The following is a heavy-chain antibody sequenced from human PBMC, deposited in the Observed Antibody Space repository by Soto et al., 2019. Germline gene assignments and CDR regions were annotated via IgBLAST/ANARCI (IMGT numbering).Heavy chain of an antibody. CDR2: INHNGST. CDR1: GGSFSGHF. J-gene: IGHJ4*02. Sequence: PSETLSLTCAVYGGSFSGHFWSWIRQPPGKGLEWSGEINHNGSTNFNASLKSRVTISVDSSKNQFSLKVISLTAADTAVYYCATGISMIVEAQRDAPDKYYFDSWGQGTVVTVSS. V-gene: IGHV4-34*01. D-gene: IGHD3-22*01. CDR3: ATGISMIVEAQRDAPDKYYFDS.